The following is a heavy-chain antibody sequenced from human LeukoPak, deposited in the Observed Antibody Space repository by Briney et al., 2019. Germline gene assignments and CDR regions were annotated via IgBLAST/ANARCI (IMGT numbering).Heavy chain of an antibody. CDR3: ARQWIGVVVPAATNIDY. Sequence: SETLSLTCAVSGYSISSGYYWGWIRQPPGKGLEWIGSIYHSGSTYYNPSLKSRVTISVDTSKNQFSLKLSSVTAADTAVYYCARQWIGVVVPAATNIDYWGQGTLVTVSS. CDR2: IYHSGST. V-gene: IGHV4-38-2*01. CDR1: GYSISSGYY. J-gene: IGHJ4*02. D-gene: IGHD2-2*01.